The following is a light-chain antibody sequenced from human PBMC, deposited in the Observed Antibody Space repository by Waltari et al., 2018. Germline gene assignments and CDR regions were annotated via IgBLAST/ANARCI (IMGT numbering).Light chain of an antibody. J-gene: IGKJ1*01. V-gene: IGKV3-20*01. CDR1: QSVSSSY. CDR3: QQYGSSPPWT. Sequence: EIVLTPSPGTLSLSPGERAPLSCRASQSVSSSYLAWYQQKPGQAPRLLIYGASSRATGIPDRFSGSGSGTDFTLTISRLEPEDFAVYYCQQYGSSPPWTFGQGTKVEIK. CDR2: GAS.